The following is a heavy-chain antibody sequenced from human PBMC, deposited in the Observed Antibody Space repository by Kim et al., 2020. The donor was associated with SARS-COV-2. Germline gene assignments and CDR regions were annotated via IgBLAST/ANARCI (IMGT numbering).Heavy chain of an antibody. CDR1: GFTFSSYA. Sequence: GGSLRLSCAASGFTFSSYAMHWVRQAPGKGLEWVAVISYDGSNKYYADSVKGRFTISRDNSKNTLYLQMNSLRAEDTAVYYCARGKDIVVVVADFDYWGQGTLVTVSS. D-gene: IGHD2-15*01. V-gene: IGHV3-30-3*01. CDR2: ISYDGSNK. CDR3: ARGKDIVVVVADFDY. J-gene: IGHJ4*02.